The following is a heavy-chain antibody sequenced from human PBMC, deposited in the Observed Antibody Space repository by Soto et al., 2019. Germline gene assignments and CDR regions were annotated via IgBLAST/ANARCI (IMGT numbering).Heavy chain of an antibody. CDR3: ARGRYCLTGRCFPNWFDS. Sequence: SETLSLTCSVPGDSISTVDYFWAWIRQPPGQALEYIGYIYKSATTYYNPSFESRVAISLDTSKSQFSLNVTSVTAADTAVYFCARGRYCLTGRCFPNWFDSWGQGTLVTVSS. D-gene: IGHD2-15*01. CDR2: IYKSATT. CDR1: GDSISTVDYF. J-gene: IGHJ5*01. V-gene: IGHV4-30-4*01.